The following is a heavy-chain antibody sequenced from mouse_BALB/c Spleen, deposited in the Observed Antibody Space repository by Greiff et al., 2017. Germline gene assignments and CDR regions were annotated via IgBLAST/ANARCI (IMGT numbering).Heavy chain of an antibody. CDR1: GFSLTSYG. D-gene: IGHD2-14*01. Sequence: VHLVESGPGLVAPSQSLSITCTVSGFSLTSYGVHWVRQPPGKGLEWLGVIWAGGSTNYNSALMSRLSISKDNSKSQVFLKMNSLQTDDTAMYYCARDKRYDGAMDYWGQGTSVTVSS. J-gene: IGHJ4*01. V-gene: IGHV2-9*02. CDR2: IWAGGST. CDR3: ARDKRYDGAMDY.